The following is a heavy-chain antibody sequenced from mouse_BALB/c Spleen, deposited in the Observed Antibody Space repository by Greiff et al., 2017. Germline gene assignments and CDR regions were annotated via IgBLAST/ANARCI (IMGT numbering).Heavy chain of an antibody. CDR1: GYTFSSYW. CDR3: ARGPYYYGSSLYYFDY. Sequence: VQLQQSGAELMKPGASVKISCKATGYTFSSYWIEWVKQRPGHGLEWIGEILPGSGSTNYNEKFKGKATFTADTSSNTAYMQLSSLTSEDSAVYYCARGPYYYGSSLYYFDYWGQGTTLTVSS. CDR2: ILPGSGST. V-gene: IGHV1-9*01. D-gene: IGHD1-1*01. J-gene: IGHJ2*01.